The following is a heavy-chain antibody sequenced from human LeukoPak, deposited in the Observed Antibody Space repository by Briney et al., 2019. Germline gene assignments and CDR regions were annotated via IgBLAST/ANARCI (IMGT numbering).Heavy chain of an antibody. V-gene: IGHV3-66*01. J-gene: IGHJ4*02. CDR1: GFTVSTNY. CDR2: IYSGGTT. Sequence: PGGSLRLSCAASGFTVSTNYMSWVRQAPGKGLEWVSVIYSGGTTYYADSVKGRFTISRDYSKNTLYLQMNSLRAEDTAVYYCARDRGGSRSDCWGQGTLVTVSS. D-gene: IGHD6-13*01. CDR3: ARDRGGSRSDC.